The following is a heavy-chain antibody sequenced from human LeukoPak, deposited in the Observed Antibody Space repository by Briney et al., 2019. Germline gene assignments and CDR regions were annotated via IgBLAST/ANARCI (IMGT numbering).Heavy chain of an antibody. Sequence: GGSLRLSCAASGFTFSSYWMHWVRQTPGKGLVWVSRINSDGSSTSYADSVKGRFTISRDNAKNTLYLQMNSLRAEDTAVYYCARDHMGATVTTPGSSIWVDVMDVWGQGTTVTVSS. V-gene: IGHV3-74*01. CDR3: ARDHMGATVTTPGSSIWVDVMDV. CDR2: INSDGSST. CDR1: GFTFSSYW. J-gene: IGHJ6*02. D-gene: IGHD4-17*01.